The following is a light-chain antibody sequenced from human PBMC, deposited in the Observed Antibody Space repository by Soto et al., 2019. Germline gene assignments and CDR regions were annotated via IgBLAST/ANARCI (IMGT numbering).Light chain of an antibody. CDR2: ATS. Sequence: EIVLTQSPGTLSLSPGERATLSCRTSQSVISTSLAWYQQKPDQSPRLLIYATSTRAAGIPDRFSGSGSGTDFTLTISRLEPDDVAVYYCQQYDTSPPMYTLGQGTKVDIK. CDR1: QSVISTS. V-gene: IGKV3-20*01. J-gene: IGKJ2*01. CDR3: QQYDTSPPMYT.